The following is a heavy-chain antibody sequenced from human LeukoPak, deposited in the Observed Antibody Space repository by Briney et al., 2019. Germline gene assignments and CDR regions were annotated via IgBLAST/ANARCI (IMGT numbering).Heavy chain of an antibody. Sequence: SQTLSLTCTVSAGSINSGGYYWNWIRQCPGKGLEWIGYIHYSGSTYHNPSLKSRVTISADTSENQFSLRLSSVTAADTAVYYCARDRSGYGVFDYWGQGTLVTVSS. J-gene: IGHJ4*02. D-gene: IGHD5-12*01. CDR3: ARDRSGYGVFDY. CDR2: IHYSGST. CDR1: AGSINSGGYY. V-gene: IGHV4-31*03.